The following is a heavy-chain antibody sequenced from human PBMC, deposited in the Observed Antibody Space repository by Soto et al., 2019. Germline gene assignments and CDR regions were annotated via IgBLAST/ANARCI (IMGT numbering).Heavy chain of an antibody. D-gene: IGHD6-19*01. CDR1: GGSISSGDYY. CDR3: ARVPGYSSGWYRNYYYYYGMDV. CDR2: IYYSGST. V-gene: IGHV4-30-4*01. J-gene: IGHJ6*02. Sequence: SETLSLTCTVSGGSISSGDYYWSWIRQPPGKSLEWIGYIYYSGSTYYNPSLKSRVTISVDTSKNQFSLKLSSVTAADTAVYYCARVPGYSSGWYRNYYYYYGMDVWGQGTTVTVSS.